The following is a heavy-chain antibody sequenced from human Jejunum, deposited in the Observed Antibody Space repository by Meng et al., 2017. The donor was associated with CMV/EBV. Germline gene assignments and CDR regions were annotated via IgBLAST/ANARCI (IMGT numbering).Heavy chain of an antibody. J-gene: IGHJ5*02. CDR1: SDYT. CDR2: IRSKTYSSAT. Sequence: SDYTIHWVSQAPGKGLEWVGRIRSKTYSSATAYAASVKGRFIISRDDSKNTAYLQMNSLKTEDTAVYYCTRHSIVVVPAAGFDPWGQGTRVTVSS. D-gene: IGHD2-2*01. V-gene: IGHV3-73*01. CDR3: TRHSIVVVPAAGFDP.